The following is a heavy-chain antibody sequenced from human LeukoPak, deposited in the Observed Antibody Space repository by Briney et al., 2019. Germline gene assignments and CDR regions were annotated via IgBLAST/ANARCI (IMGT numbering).Heavy chain of an antibody. CDR1: GGSFSGYY. CDR3: ARGQVSSSSFFGSDY. Sequence: SETLSLTCAVYGGSFSGYYWSWIRQPPGKGLEWIGEINHSGSTNYNPSLKSRVTISVDTSKNQFSLKLSSVTAADTAVYYCARGQVSSSSFFGSDYWGQGTLVTVSS. D-gene: IGHD6-13*01. J-gene: IGHJ4*02. CDR2: INHSGST. V-gene: IGHV4-34*01.